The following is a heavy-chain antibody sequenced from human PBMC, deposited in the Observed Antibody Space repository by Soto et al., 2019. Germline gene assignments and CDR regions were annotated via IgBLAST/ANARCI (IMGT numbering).Heavy chain of an antibody. D-gene: IGHD6-19*01. V-gene: IGHV4-31*03. CDR1: GGSISSGGYY. CDR3: ARARTITVAGYYFDC. J-gene: IGHJ4*02. Sequence: SETLSLTCTVSGGSISSGGYYWSWIRQHPGKGLEWIGYIYYSGSTYYNPSLKSRVTISVDTSKNQFSLKLSSVTAADTAVYYCARARTITVAGYYFDCWGQGTLVTVSS. CDR2: IYYSGST.